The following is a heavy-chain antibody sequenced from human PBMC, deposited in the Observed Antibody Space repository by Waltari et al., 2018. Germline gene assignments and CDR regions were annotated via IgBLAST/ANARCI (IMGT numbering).Heavy chain of an antibody. Sequence: QVQLQESGPGLVKPSETLSLTCTVSGGSISSYYWSWIRQPPGKGLEWIGYIYYSGSTNYSPYLKSRVTISVDTSKNQFSLKLSSVTAADTAVYYCAREGSSSSLFDYWGQGTLVTVSS. CDR3: AREGSSSSLFDY. CDR1: GGSISSYY. D-gene: IGHD6-6*01. J-gene: IGHJ4*02. V-gene: IGHV4-59*01. CDR2: IYYSGST.